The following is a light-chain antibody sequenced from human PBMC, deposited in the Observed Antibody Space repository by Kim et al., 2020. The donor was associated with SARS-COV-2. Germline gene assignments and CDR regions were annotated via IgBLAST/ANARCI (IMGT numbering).Light chain of an antibody. CDR2: DAS. J-gene: IGKJ4*01. V-gene: IGKV3-11*01. Sequence: EIVLTQSPATLSLSPGERATLSCRASQSVSSSLAWYQQKPGQAPRLLIYDASSRATGIPARFCGSGSGTDFTLTISSLEPEDFAVYYCHQRRDWPLTFGAGTKVDIK. CDR1: QSVSSS. CDR3: HQRRDWPLT.